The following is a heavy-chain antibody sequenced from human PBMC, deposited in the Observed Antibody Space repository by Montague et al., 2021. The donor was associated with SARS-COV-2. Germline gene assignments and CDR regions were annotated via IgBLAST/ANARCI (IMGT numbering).Heavy chain of an antibody. CDR3: ARKASRGITIFGVVTASYYFDY. CDR2: VFYRGTT. Sequence: SETLSLTCTVSGGSISGYWSWIRQPPGGGLEWIGYVFYRGTTNYSPSLKSRVTISVDTSKNQFSLKLSSVTAADTAVYYCARKASRGITIFGVVTASYYFDYWGQGTLVTVSS. CDR1: GGSISGY. J-gene: IGHJ4*02. D-gene: IGHD3-3*01. V-gene: IGHV4-59*08.